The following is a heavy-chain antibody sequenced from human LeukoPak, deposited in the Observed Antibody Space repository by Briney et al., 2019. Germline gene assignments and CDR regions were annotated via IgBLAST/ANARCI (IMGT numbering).Heavy chain of an antibody. Sequence: PGGSLRLSCAASGFTFSDYYMSWIRQAPGKGLEWVSYISSSSSTIYYADSVKGRFTISRDNAKNSLYLQMNSLRAEDTAVYYCARVLWSGYSGYDGIDYWGQGTLVTVSS. J-gene: IGHJ4*02. CDR3: ARVLWSGYSGYDGIDY. CDR1: GFTFSDYY. V-gene: IGHV3-11*04. D-gene: IGHD5-12*01. CDR2: ISSSSSTI.